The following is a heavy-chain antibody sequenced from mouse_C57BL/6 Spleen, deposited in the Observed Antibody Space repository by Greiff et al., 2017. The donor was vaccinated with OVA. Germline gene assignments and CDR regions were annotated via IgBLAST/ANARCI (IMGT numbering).Heavy chain of an antibody. D-gene: IGHD3-2*02. CDR3: ARITQLRLFDY. V-gene: IGHV1-50*01. Sequence: QVQLQQPGAELVKPGASVKLSCKASGYTFTSYWMQWVKQRPGQGLEWIGEIDPSDSYTNYHQKFKGKATLTVDTSSSTAYMQLSSLTSEDSAVYYCARITQLRLFDYWGQGTTLTVSS. CDR1: GYTFTSYW. J-gene: IGHJ2*01. CDR2: IDPSDSYT.